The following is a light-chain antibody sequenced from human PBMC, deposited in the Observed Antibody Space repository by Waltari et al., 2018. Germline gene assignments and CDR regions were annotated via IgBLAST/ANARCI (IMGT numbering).Light chain of an antibody. V-gene: IGKV3-20*01. J-gene: IGKJ4*01. CDR2: GSS. Sequence: EIVLTQSPGTLSLSPGERATLSCRASQSVSRSYLAWYPQNPGQAPRLLIYGSSSRATGIPDRFSGSGSGTDFTLTISRLEPEDFAVYYCQQYGSSPLTFGGGTKVEIK. CDR1: QSVSRSY. CDR3: QQYGSSPLT.